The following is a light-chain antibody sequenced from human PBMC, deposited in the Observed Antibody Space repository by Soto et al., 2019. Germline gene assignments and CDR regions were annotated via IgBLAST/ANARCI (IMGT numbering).Light chain of an antibody. CDR3: QQYGSSPLT. Sequence: IVLTQSPGTLSLSPGERGTLSCRASQSVSSSYLAWYQQKPGQAPRLLIYGASSRATGIPDRCSGSGSGTDFTLTISRLEPEDVAVYYCQQYGSSPLTFGGGTKVDIK. V-gene: IGKV3-20*01. J-gene: IGKJ4*01. CDR1: QSVSSSY. CDR2: GAS.